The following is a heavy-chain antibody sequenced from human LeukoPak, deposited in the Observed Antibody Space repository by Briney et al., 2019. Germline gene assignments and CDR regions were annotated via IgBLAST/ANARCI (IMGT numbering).Heavy chain of an antibody. CDR3: ARAHMTTVTTNYFDY. CDR1: GGSLSSSSYY. CDR2: IYYSGST. Sequence: PSETLSLTCTVSGGSLSSSSYYWGWIRQPPGKGLEWIGSIYYSGSTYYNPSLKSRVTISVDTSKNQFSLKLSSVTAADTAVYYCARAHMTTVTTNYFDYWGQGTLVTVSS. V-gene: IGHV4-39*07. J-gene: IGHJ4*02. D-gene: IGHD4-11*01.